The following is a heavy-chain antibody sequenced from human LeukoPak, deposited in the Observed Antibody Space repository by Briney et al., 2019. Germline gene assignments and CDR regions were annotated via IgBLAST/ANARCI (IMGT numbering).Heavy chain of an antibody. CDR1: GYTFTTYD. CDR3: ARVPSKRNIVVVPAGNWFDP. D-gene: IGHD2-2*01. Sequence: ASVKVSCKASGYTFTTYDINWARQATGQGLEWMGWMNPNSGNTGYAQKFQGRVTMTRNTSISTAYMELSSLRSEDTAVYYCARVPSKRNIVVVPAGNWFDPWGQGTLVTVSS. CDR2: MNPNSGNT. V-gene: IGHV1-8*01. J-gene: IGHJ5*02.